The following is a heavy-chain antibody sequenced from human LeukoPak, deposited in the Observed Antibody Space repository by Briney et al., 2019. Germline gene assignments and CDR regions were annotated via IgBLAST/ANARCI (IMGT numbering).Heavy chain of an antibody. J-gene: IGHJ5*02. D-gene: IGHD5-18*01. CDR3: ARDIGYSYGNWFDP. V-gene: IGHV4-30-2*01. CDR1: GGSISSGGYS. CDR2: IYHSGST. Sequence: SETLSLTCAVSGGSISSGGYSWSWIRQPPGKGLEWIGYIYHSGSTYYNPSLKSRVTISVDRSKNQFSLKLSSVTAADTAVYYCARDIGYSYGNWFDPWGQGTLVTVSS.